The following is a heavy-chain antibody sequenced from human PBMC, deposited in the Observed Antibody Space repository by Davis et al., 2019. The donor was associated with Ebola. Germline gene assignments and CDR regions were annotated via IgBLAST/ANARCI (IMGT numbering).Heavy chain of an antibody. CDR2: IYYSGST. CDR3: ARGHSSSWGYYYYGMDV. CDR1: GGSISSSSYY. D-gene: IGHD6-13*01. J-gene: IGHJ6*02. Sequence: GSLRLSCTVSGGSISSSSYYWGWTRQPPGKGLEWIGSIYYSGSTYYNPSLKSRVTISVDTSKNQFSLKLSSVTAADTAVYYCARGHSSSWGYYYYGMDVWGQGTTVTVSS. V-gene: IGHV4-39*01.